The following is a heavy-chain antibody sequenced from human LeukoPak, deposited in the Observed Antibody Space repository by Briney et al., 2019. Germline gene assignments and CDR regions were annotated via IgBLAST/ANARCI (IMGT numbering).Heavy chain of an antibody. CDR1: GLSITSYS. Sequence: PGGSLRLSCAASGLSITSYSMNWVRQAPGKGLEWVSAISGSGGSTFYADSVKGRFTISRDNSKNTLYLQMNSLRAEDTAVYYCARFLGSSGYHFDYWGQGTLVTVSS. V-gene: IGHV3-23*01. CDR3: ARFLGSSGYHFDY. CDR2: ISGSGGST. D-gene: IGHD3-22*01. J-gene: IGHJ4*02.